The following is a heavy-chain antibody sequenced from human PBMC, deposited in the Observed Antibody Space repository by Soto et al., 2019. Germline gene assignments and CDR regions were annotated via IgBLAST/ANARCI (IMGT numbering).Heavy chain of an antibody. D-gene: IGHD3-10*01. Sequence: GGSLRLSCAASGFTFSSYAMHWVRQAPGKGLEWVAVISYDGSNKYYADSVKGRFTISRDNSKNTLYLQMNSLRAEDTAVYYCARVSYYYGSGSYYDYYYYYGMDVWGQGTTVTVSS. CDR3: ARVSYYYGSGSYYDYYYYYGMDV. CDR1: GFTFSSYA. V-gene: IGHV3-30-3*01. J-gene: IGHJ6*02. CDR2: ISYDGSNK.